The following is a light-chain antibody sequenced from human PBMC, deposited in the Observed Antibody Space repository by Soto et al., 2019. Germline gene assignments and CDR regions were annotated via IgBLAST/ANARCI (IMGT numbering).Light chain of an antibody. CDR1: QSMSSY. CDR2: GAS. Sequence: EIVLTQSPATLSLSPGERATLSCRASQSMSSYLAWYQQKPGQAPRLLIYGASNRATGIPARFSGSGSGTDFTLTISSLEPEDFAVYDCQQRSDWPLTFGGGTKVEIK. V-gene: IGKV3-11*01. CDR3: QQRSDWPLT. J-gene: IGKJ4*01.